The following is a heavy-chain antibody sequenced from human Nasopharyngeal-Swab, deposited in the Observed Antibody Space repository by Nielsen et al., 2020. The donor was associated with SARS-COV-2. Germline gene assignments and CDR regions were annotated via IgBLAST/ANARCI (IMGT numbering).Heavy chain of an antibody. CDR2: ISGSVNNT. Sequence: VRQAPGKGLEWVSLISGSVNNTYYADSVRGRFTISRDNSKNTLYLQMNSLRAEDTAVYYCANVDPYYYYGMDVWGQGTTVTVSS. CDR3: ANVDPYYYYGMDV. V-gene: IGHV3-23*01. J-gene: IGHJ6*02. D-gene: IGHD3-9*01.